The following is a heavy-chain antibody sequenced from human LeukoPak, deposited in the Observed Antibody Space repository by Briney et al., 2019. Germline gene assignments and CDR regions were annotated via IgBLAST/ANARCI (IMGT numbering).Heavy chain of an antibody. J-gene: IGHJ4*02. CDR3: ARDRGPRTGFMVREAYDY. D-gene: IGHD3-10*01. Sequence: GGSLRLSCAPSGFTFSDHYMDWVRQAPGKGLEWIGRARDKANSYTTEYAASVKGRFTTSRDDSESSLYLQMSSLRAEDTAVYYCARDRGPRTGFMVREAYDYWGQGTLVTVSS. CDR1: GFTFSDHY. V-gene: IGHV3-72*01. CDR2: ARDKANSYTT.